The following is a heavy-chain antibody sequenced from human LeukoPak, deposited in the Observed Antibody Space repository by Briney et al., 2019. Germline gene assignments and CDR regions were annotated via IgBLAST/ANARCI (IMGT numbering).Heavy chain of an antibody. CDR2: IRSKANSYAT. Sequence: PGGSLRLSCAASGFTFSGSAMHWVRQASGKGLEWVGRIRSKANSYATAYAASVKGRFTISRDDSKNTACLQMNSLKTEDTAVYYCTRHSGTSNLRDYGMDVWGQGTTVTVSS. CDR3: TRHSGTSNLRDYGMDV. CDR1: GFTFSGSA. J-gene: IGHJ6*02. D-gene: IGHD3-10*01. V-gene: IGHV3-73*01.